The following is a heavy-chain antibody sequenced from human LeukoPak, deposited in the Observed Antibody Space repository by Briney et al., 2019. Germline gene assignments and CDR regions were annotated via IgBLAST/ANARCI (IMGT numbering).Heavy chain of an antibody. D-gene: IGHD5-12*01. CDR3: ARARGRYIVATIGDY. Sequence: ASVKVSCKASGYTFTGYYMHWVRQAPGQGLEWMGWINPNSGGTNYAQKFQGRVTMTRDTSISTAYMELSRLRSDDTAVYYCARARGRYIVATIGDYWGQGTLVTVSS. CDR2: INPNSGGT. V-gene: IGHV1-2*02. J-gene: IGHJ4*02. CDR1: GYTFTGYY.